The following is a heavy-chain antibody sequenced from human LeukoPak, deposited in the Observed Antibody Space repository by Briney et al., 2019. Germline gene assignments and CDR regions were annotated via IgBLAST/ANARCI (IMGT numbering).Heavy chain of an antibody. D-gene: IGHD1-26*01. Sequence: SETLSLTCTVSGGSISSGSYYWSWIRQPAGKGLEWIGRIYTSGSTNYNPSLKSRVTISVDTSKNQFSLKLSSVTAADTAVYYCATSGSYYEYWGQGTLVTVYS. CDR3: ATSGSYYEY. V-gene: IGHV4-61*02. J-gene: IGHJ4*02. CDR1: GGSISSGSYY. CDR2: IYTSGST.